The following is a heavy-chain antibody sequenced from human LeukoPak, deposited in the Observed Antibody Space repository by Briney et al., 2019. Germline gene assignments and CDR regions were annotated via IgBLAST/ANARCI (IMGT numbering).Heavy chain of an antibody. Sequence: SETLSLTCTVSGGSISSYYWSWIRQPPGKGLEWIGYIYYSGSTNYNPPLKSRVTISVDTSKNQFSLKLSSVTAADTAVYYCARDQAYFDYWGQGTLVTVSS. CDR3: ARDQAYFDY. V-gene: IGHV4-59*01. J-gene: IGHJ4*02. CDR2: IYYSGST. CDR1: GGSISSYY.